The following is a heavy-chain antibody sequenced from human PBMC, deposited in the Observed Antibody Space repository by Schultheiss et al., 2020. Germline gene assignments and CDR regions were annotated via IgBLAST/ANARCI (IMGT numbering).Heavy chain of an antibody. CDR3: ASPTVIENYYYYGMDA. CDR2: IYHGGTT. CDR1: NFSSSSGYY. D-gene: IGHD4-11*01. J-gene: IGHJ6*02. Sequence: SETLSLTCTVSNFSSSSGYYWGWIRQPPGKGLEWIGSIYHGGTTYYNPSLKRRVTISLDTSKKQFALKLTSVTAADTAVYYCASPTVIENYYYYGMDAWGQGTTVTVSS. V-gene: IGHV4-38-2*02.